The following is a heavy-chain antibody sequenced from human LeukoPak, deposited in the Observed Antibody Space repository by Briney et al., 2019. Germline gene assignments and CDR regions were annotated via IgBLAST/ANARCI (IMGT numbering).Heavy chain of an antibody. Sequence: KPSETLSLTCTVSGGSISSYYWSWIRQPAGKGLEWIGRISTNGSTNYNPSLKSRVTMSVETSKNQFSLQLSSVTAADTAVYYCARGGRYYDSSGYEYNWFDPWGQGTLVTVSS. V-gene: IGHV4-4*07. J-gene: IGHJ5*02. CDR3: ARGGRYYDSSGYEYNWFDP. D-gene: IGHD3-22*01. CDR1: GGSISSYY. CDR2: ISTNGST.